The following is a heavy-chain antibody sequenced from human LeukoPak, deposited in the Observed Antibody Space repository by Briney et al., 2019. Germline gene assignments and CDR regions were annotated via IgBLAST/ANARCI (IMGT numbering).Heavy chain of an antibody. V-gene: IGHV3-30*02. J-gene: IGHJ4*02. D-gene: IGHD1-1*01. CDR3: AKGHDWNDALSN. CDR1: GFTFSSYG. CDR2: IRYDGSDE. Sequence: PGGSLRLSCAAFGFTFSSYGMHWVRQAPGKGLEWVAFIRYDGSDEYYGDSVKGRFTISRDNSKNTLFLQMNSLRAEDTAVYYCAKGHDWNDALSNWGQGILVTVSS.